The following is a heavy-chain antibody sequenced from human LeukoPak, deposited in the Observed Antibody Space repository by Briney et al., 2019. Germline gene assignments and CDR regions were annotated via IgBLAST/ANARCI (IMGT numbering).Heavy chain of an antibody. CDR1: GFTFSSYG. CDR3: AKDWSSAAITMVRGVTLYFDY. J-gene: IGHJ4*02. D-gene: IGHD3-10*01. V-gene: IGHV3-30*02. Sequence: GGSLRLSCAASGFTFSSYGMHWVRQAPGKGLEWVAFIRYDGSNKYYADSVKGRFTISRDNSKNTLYLQMNSLRAEDTAVYYCAKDWSSAAITMVRGVTLYFDYWGQGTLVTVSS. CDR2: IRYDGSNK.